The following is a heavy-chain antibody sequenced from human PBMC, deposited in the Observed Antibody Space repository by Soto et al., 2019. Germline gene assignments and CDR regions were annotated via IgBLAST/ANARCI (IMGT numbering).Heavy chain of an antibody. CDR2: ISSSSSYI. CDR3: ARDPIAAAPPYYYYGMDV. J-gene: IGHJ6*02. CDR1: GFTFSSYS. Sequence: EVQLLESGGGLVQPGGSLRLSCAASGFTFSSYSMNWVRQAPGKGLEWVSSISSSSSYIYYADSVKGRFTIARDNAKNSLYLQMNSLRAEDTAVYYCARDPIAAAPPYYYYGMDVWGQGTTVTVSS. D-gene: IGHD6-13*01. V-gene: IGHV3-21*01.